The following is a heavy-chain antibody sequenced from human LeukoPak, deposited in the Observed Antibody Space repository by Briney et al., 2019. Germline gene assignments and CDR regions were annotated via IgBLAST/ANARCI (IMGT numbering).Heavy chain of an antibody. J-gene: IGHJ4*02. CDR2: TSGSGGST. CDR3: AKDWDQLLYYFDY. Sequence: PGGSLRLSCAASGFSLRTYSMNWVRQAQGKEREWVSGTSGSGGSTYYADPVKGRFTISRDNSKSTLYLQMNSLRAEDTAVYYCAKDWDQLLYYFDYWGQGTLVTVSS. D-gene: IGHD2-2*01. V-gene: IGHV3-23*01. CDR1: GFSLRTYS.